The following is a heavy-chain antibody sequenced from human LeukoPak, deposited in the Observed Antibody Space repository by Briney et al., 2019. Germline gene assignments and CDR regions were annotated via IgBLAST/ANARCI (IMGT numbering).Heavy chain of an antibody. D-gene: IGHD6-19*01. J-gene: IGHJ6*02. CDR2: INHSGST. CDR1: GGSFSGYY. V-gene: IGHV4-34*01. CDR3: ARVDSSGPLHGPSYYYSMDV. Sequence: SETLSLTCAVYGGSFSGYYWSWIRQPPGKGLEWIGEINHSGSTNYNPSLKSRVTISVDTSKNQFSLKLSSVTAADTAVYYCARVDSSGPLHGPSYYYSMDVWGQGTTDTVSS.